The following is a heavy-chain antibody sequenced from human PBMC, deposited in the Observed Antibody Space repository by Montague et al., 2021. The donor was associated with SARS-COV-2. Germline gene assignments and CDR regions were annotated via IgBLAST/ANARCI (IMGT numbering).Heavy chain of an antibody. CDR2: ISSSSSYI. J-gene: IGHJ6*02. V-gene: IGHV3-21*01. D-gene: IGHD1-7*01. CDR1: GFTFSSYS. Sequence: SLRLSCAASGFTFSSYSMNWVRQAPGKGLEWVSSISSSSSYIYYADSVKGRFTISRDNAKNSLYLQMNSLRAEDTAVYYCASKLHPSYYYGMDVWGQGTTVTVSS. CDR3: ASKLHPSYYYGMDV.